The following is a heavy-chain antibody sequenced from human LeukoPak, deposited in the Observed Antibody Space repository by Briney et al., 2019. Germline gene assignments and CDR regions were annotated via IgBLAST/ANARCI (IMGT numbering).Heavy chain of an antibody. CDR3: ARGGGAEAFDI. D-gene: IGHD2-21*01. CDR1: GFTFSSHT. Sequence: GGSLRLSCAASGFTFSSHTVNWVRQAPGKGLEWVTYISGRGGTINYADSVKGRFTISRDNSKNTLYLQMNSLRVEDTAVYYCARGGGAEAFDIWGQGTMVTVSS. V-gene: IGHV3-48*01. J-gene: IGHJ3*02. CDR2: ISGRGGTI.